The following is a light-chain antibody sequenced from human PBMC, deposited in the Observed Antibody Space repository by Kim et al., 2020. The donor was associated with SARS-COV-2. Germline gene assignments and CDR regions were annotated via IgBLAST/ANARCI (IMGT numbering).Light chain of an antibody. CDR2: DAS. CDR3: QQRSKWPLT. J-gene: IGKJ4*01. CDR1: QSVSQS. V-gene: IGKV3-11*01. Sequence: LYPGERATLSCRASQSVSQSLGWYQQKTGQAPSLLIYDASNRATGIPARFSDSGSGTDFTLTISSLEPEDFAVYYCQQRSKWPLTFGGGTKVDIK.